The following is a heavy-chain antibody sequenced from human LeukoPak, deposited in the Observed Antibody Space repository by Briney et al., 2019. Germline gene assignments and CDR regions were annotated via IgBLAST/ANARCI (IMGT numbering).Heavy chain of an antibody. CDR2: IYYSGST. CDR3: ARHGGGYGDYVSY. V-gene: IGHV4-39*01. CDR1: GDSISSSSYY. J-gene: IGHJ4*02. Sequence: SETLSLTCTVSGDSISSSSYYWGWIRQPPGKGLEWIGSIYYSGSTYYNPSLKSRVTISVDTSKNQFSLKLSSVTAADTAVYYCARHGGGYGDYVSYWGQGTLVTVSS. D-gene: IGHD4-17*01.